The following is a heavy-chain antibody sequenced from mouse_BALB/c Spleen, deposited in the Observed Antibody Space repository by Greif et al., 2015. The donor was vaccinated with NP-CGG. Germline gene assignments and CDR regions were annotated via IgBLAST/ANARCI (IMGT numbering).Heavy chain of an antibody. D-gene: IGHD1-1*01. CDR3: ARIPYGSSLGWFAY. J-gene: IGHJ3*01. V-gene: IGHV14-3*02. Sequence: EVQLQQSGAELVKPGASVKLSCTASGFNIKDTYMHWVKQRPEQGLEWIGRIDPANGNTKYDPKFQGKATITADTSSNTAYLQLSSLTSEDTAVYYCARIPYGSSLGWFAYWGQGTLVTVSA. CDR2: IDPANGNT. CDR1: GFNIKDTY.